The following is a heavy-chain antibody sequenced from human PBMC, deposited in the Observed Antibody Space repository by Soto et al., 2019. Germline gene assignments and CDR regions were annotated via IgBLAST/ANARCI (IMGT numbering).Heavy chain of an antibody. V-gene: IGHV3-15*01. J-gene: IGHJ5*02. CDR3: TTDSLTTLGWLDP. Sequence: GGSLRLSCAASGFTFSNAWMSWVRQAPGKGLEWVGRIKSKTDGGTTDYAAPVKGRFTISRDDSKNTLYLQMNSLKTEDTAVYYCTTDSLTTLGWLDPWGQGTLVTVSS. CDR2: IKSKTDGGTT. CDR1: GFTFSNAW. D-gene: IGHD4-17*01.